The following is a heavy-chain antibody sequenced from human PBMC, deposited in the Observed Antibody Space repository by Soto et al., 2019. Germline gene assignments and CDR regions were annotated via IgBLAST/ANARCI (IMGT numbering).Heavy chain of an antibody. V-gene: IGHV4-4*07. CDR2: IYATGTT. CDR3: VRDGAKTLRDWFDP. CDR1: GASISGYY. J-gene: IGHJ5*02. D-gene: IGHD1-26*01. Sequence: PSETLSLTCTVSGASISGYYWSWIRKSAGKGLEWIGRIYATGTTDYNPSLKSRVMMSVDTSKKQFSLKLRSVTAADTAVYYCVRDGAKTLRDWFDPWGQGISVTVSS.